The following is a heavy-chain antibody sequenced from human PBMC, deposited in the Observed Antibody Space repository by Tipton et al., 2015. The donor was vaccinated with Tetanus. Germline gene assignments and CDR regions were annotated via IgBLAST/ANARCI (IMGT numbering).Heavy chain of an antibody. J-gene: IGHJ4*02. CDR3: ARGMDYDSSGIDDF. CDR2: LNPKTGST. V-gene: IGHV1-8*01. CDR1: GYTFTSYG. Sequence: QSGAEVKKPGASVKVSCKASGYTFTSYGLNWVRKAAGRGFEWMGWLNPKTGSTAYAQKFQGRVSVTTDTSISTAYMELSSLRFDDTAVYYCARGMDYDSSGIDDFWGQGTLVTVSS. D-gene: IGHD3-22*01.